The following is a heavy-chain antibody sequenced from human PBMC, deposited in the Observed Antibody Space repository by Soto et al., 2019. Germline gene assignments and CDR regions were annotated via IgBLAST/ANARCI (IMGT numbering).Heavy chain of an antibody. CDR2: ISSSGSTI. V-gene: IGHV3-48*03. CDR1: GFTFSSYE. D-gene: IGHD6-19*01. Sequence: GGSLRLSCAASGFTFSSYEMNWVRQAPGKGLEWVSYISSSGSTIYYADSVKGRFTISRDNAKNSLYLQMNSLRAEDTAVYYCARGEHSSGWYPIWGQGTMVTVSS. J-gene: IGHJ3*02. CDR3: ARGEHSSGWYPI.